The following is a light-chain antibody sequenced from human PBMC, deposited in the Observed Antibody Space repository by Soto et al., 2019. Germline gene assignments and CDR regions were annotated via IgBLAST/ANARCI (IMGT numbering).Light chain of an antibody. V-gene: IGLV2-14*01. CDR2: DVS. CDR1: SSDVGGYNF. J-gene: IGLJ2*01. Sequence: QSALTQPASVSGSPGQSITISCTGTSSDVGGYNFVSWYQQHPGKAPKLLIYDVSNRPSGGSNRFSGSKSGNTASLTISGLQAEDEADYSCSSYTSSGTPVVFGGGTKLTVL. CDR3: SSYTSSGTPVV.